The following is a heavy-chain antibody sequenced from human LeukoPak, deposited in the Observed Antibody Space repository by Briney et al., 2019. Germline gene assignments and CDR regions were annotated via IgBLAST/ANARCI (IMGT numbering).Heavy chain of an antibody. J-gene: IGHJ4*02. CDR3: ARVAEAAAFDY. D-gene: IGHD6-13*01. CDR1: GFTFSSYS. CDR2: ISSSSSYI. V-gene: IGHV3-21*01. Sequence: GGSLRLSCAASGFTFSSYSMNWVRQAPGKGLEWVSSISSSSSYIYYADSVKGRFTISRDNAKNSLYLQMNSLRAVDTAVYYCARVAEAAAFDYWGQGTMVTVSS.